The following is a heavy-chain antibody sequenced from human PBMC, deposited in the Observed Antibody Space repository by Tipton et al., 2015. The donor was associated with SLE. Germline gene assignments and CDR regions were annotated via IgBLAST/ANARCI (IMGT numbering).Heavy chain of an antibody. D-gene: IGHD1-26*01. CDR1: GGSIISSIYF. V-gene: IGHV4-39*07. J-gene: IGHJ4*02. CDR3: ASTVVGAISKTFDY. CDR2: IHYSGST. Sequence: TLSLTCTVSGGSIISSIYFWGWIRQPPGKGLEWIGTIHYSGSTNYNPSLKSRVTISVDTSKNQFSLKLSSVTAADTAVYYCASTVVGAISKTFDYWGQGTLVTVSS.